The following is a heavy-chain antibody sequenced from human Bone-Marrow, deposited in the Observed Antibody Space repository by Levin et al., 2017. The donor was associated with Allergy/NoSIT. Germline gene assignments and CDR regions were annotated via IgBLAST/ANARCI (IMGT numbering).Heavy chain of an antibody. V-gene: IGHV1-69*13. CDR3: ARWEGYENGWGTGGFDS. CDR2: IIFMFGTT. CDR1: GGTGSYA. D-gene: IGHD3-16*01. J-gene: IGHJ3*02. Sequence: SVKVSCKVSGGTGSYAISWVRQAPGQGLEWMGGIIFMFGTTNYAQKFEDRVTFTADDFTKTAYIALSGLRSEDTAVYYCARWEGYENGWGTGGFDSWGQGTLVTVS.